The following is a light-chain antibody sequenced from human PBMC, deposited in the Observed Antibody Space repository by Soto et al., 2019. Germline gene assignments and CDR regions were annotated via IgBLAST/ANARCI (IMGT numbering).Light chain of an antibody. CDR3: RQYYHTQS. CDR2: WAS. V-gene: IGKV4-1*01. CDR1: RSVFFSPGRKDF. J-gene: IGKJ1*01. Sequence: DLVLTQSPESLAVSLGERATINCKSSRSVFFSPGRKDFLAWYQKKPGQPPKLLIYWASTRASGVPERFAGSGSAPHFTLAITGLQAEDVADYYCRQYYHTQSFGQGTKVELK.